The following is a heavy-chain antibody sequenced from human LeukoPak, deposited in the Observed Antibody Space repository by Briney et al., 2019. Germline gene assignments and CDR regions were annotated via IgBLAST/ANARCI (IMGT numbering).Heavy chain of an antibody. CDR1: GFTFSSYE. D-gene: IGHD5-18*01. CDR2: ISSSGSTI. J-gene: IGHJ4*02. V-gene: IGHV3-48*03. Sequence: GGSLRLSCAASGFTFSSYEMNWVRQAPGKGLEWVSYISSSGSTIYYADSVKGRFTISRDNAKNSLYLQKNSLRAEDTAVYYCARFPRGYSYGSADYWGQGTLVAVSS. CDR3: ARFPRGYSYGSADY.